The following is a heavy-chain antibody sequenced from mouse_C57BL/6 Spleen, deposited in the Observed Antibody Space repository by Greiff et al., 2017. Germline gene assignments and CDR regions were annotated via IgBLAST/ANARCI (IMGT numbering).Heavy chain of an antibody. CDR3: TREEVTTNYFDY. D-gene: IGHD2-2*01. Sequence: VQLQQSGAELARPGASVKMSCKASGYTFTSYTMHWVKQRPGQGLEWIGYINPSSGYTNYNQKFKGKATLTADKSSSTAYMQLSSLTSEDSAVYYGTREEVTTNYFDYWGQGTTLTVSS. CDR2: INPSSGYT. J-gene: IGHJ2*01. CDR1: GYTFTSYT. V-gene: IGHV1-4*01.